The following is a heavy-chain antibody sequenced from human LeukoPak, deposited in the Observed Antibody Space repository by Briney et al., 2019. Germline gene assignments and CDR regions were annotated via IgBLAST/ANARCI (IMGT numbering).Heavy chain of an antibody. CDR2: IIPILGIA. CDR3: ARDNRRNWPIFDC. J-gene: IGHJ4*02. Sequence: EASVKVSCKASGGTFSSYAISWVRQAPGQGLEWMGRIIPILGIANYAQKFQGRVTITADKSTSTAYMELSSLRSEDTAVYFCARDNRRNWPIFDCWGQGTLITVSS. CDR1: GGTFSSYA. V-gene: IGHV1-69*04. D-gene: IGHD2/OR15-2a*01.